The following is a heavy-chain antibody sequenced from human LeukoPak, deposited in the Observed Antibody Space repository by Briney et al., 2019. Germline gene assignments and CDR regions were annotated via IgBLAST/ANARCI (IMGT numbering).Heavy chain of an antibody. CDR2: IYPGDSDT. D-gene: IGHD3-10*01. Sequence: GESLKISCKGSGYSFTSYWIGWVRQMPGKGLEWMGIIYPGDSDTRYSPSFQGEVTISADKSISTAYLQWSSLKASDTAMYYCARQGSMVRGVNWFDPWGQGTLVTVSS. CDR3: ARQGSMVRGVNWFDP. J-gene: IGHJ5*02. V-gene: IGHV5-51*01. CDR1: GYSFTSYW.